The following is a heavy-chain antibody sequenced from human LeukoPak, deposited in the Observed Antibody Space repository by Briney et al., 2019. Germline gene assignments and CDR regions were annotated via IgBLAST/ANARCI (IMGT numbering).Heavy chain of an antibody. J-gene: IGHJ4*02. V-gene: IGHV5-51*01. CDR1: GYSFNTYW. CDR3: ARSPTMVRGVIITTQPPPAKYFDY. D-gene: IGHD3-10*01. CDR2: IYPGDSDT. Sequence: GESLKISCKGSGYSFNTYWIGWVRQMPGKGLEWMGIIYPGDSDTKYSPSFQGQVTISADKSISTAYLQWSSLKASDTAMYYCARSPTMVRGVIITTQPPPAKYFDYWGQGTLVTVSS.